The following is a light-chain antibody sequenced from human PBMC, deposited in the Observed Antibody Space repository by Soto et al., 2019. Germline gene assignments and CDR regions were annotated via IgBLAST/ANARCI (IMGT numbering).Light chain of an antibody. CDR3: SSYTSSSTRR. J-gene: IGLJ3*02. CDR2: DVS. Sequence: QSALTQPASVSGSPGQSITISCTGTSSDVGGYNYVSWYQQHPGKAPKLMIYDVSNMPSGVCNRFSGSKSGNTASLPISGLQAEYEGDSYCSSYTSSSTRRFGGGTKLTVL. V-gene: IGLV2-14*01. CDR1: SSDVGGYNY.